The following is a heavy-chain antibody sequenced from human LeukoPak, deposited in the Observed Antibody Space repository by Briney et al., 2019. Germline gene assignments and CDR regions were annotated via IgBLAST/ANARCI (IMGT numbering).Heavy chain of an antibody. CDR2: IYYSGST. CDR1: GGSISSYY. J-gene: IGHJ2*01. D-gene: IGHD6-13*01. V-gene: IGHV4-59*01. CDR3: ARDKGLAAAGHWYFDL. Sequence: SETLSLTCTVSGGSISSYYWSWLRQPPGKGLEWIGYIYYSGSTNYNPSLKSRVTISGDTSKNQFSLELSSVTAADTAVYYCARDKGLAAAGHWYFDLWGRGTLVTVSS.